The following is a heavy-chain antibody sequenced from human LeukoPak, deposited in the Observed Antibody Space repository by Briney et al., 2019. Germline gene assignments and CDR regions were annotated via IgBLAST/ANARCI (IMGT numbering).Heavy chain of an antibody. D-gene: IGHD5-12*01. J-gene: IGHJ6*03. CDR3: ARERAYSGYDGSRLSPHMEE. V-gene: IGHV4-39*07. CDR1: GGSISSSSYY. CDR2: IYYRGST. Sequence: SETLSLTCTVSGGSISSSSYYWGWIRQPPGKGLEWIGTIYYRGSTYYNPSLKSRVTISVDTSKNQFSLKLSSVTAADTAVYYCARERAYSGYDGSRLSPHMEEWGEGTTVTISS.